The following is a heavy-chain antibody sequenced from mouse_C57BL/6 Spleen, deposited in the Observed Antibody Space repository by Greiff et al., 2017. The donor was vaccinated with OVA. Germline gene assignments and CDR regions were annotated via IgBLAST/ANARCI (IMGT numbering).Heavy chain of an antibody. V-gene: IGHV1-81*01. CDR2: IYPRSGNT. CDR3: ARRRGSSSDWYFDV. Sequence: QVQLKQSGAELARPGASVKLSCKASGYTFTSYGISWVKQRTGQGLEWIGEIYPRSGNTYYNEKFKGKATLTSDKSSSTAYMELRSLTSEDSAVYFCARRRGSSSDWYFDVWGTGTTVTVSS. CDR1: GYTFTSYG. J-gene: IGHJ1*03. D-gene: IGHD1-1*01.